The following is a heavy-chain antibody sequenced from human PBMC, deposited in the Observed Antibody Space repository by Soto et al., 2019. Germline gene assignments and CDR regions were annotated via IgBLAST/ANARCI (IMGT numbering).Heavy chain of an antibody. V-gene: IGHV1-69*12. D-gene: IGHD2-15*01. CDR2: IIPIFGTA. CDR1: GGTFSSYA. J-gene: IGHJ3*02. CDR3: ARMLGYCSGGSCYGNAFDI. Sequence: QVQLVQSGAEVKKPGSSVKVSCKASGGTFSSYAISWVRQAPGQGLEWMGGIIPIFGTANYAQKFQGRVTITADESTSTAYMELSSLRSEDTALYYCARMLGYCSGGSCYGNAFDIWGQGTMVTVSS.